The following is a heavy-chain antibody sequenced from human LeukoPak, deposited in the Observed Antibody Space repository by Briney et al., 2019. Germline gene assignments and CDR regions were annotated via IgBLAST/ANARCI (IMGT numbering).Heavy chain of an antibody. Sequence: GGSLRLSCAASGFTVSSNYMSWVRQAPGKGLEWVSVIYSGGSTYYADSVKGRFTISRDNSKNTLYLQMNSLRAEDTAVYYCARAGSITMIVVDLWAFDIWGQGTMVTVSS. V-gene: IGHV3-66*01. CDR2: IYSGGST. D-gene: IGHD3-22*01. J-gene: IGHJ3*02. CDR1: GFTVSSNY. CDR3: ARAGSITMIVVDLWAFDI.